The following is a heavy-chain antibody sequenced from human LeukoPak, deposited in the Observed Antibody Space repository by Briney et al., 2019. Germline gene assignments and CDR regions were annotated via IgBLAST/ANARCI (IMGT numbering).Heavy chain of an antibody. CDR3: ARYGDLATVTTPVYYGMDV. CDR2: ISSSSSTI. CDR1: GFTFSSYS. D-gene: IGHD4-17*01. J-gene: IGHJ6*02. V-gene: IGHV3-48*01. Sequence: GSLRLSCAASGFTFSSYSMNWVRQAPGKGLEWVSYISSSSSTIYYADSVKGRFTISRDNAKNSLYLQMNSLRAEDTAVYYCARYGDLATVTTPVYYGMDVWGQGTTVTVSS.